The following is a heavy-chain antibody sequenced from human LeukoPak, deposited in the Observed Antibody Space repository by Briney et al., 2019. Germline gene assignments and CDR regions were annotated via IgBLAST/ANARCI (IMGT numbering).Heavy chain of an antibody. CDR2: ISGNGGST. CDR1: GFTFSSYA. D-gene: IGHD2-2*01. CDR3: ARDPCHGALDY. V-gene: IGHV3-23*01. J-gene: IGHJ4*02. Sequence: GGSLRLSCAASGFTFSSYAMSWVRQAPGKGLEWVSVISGNGGSTYYADSVKGRFTISRDNAKNTLYLQMHSLRAEDTAVYYCARDPCHGALDYWGQGALVTVSS.